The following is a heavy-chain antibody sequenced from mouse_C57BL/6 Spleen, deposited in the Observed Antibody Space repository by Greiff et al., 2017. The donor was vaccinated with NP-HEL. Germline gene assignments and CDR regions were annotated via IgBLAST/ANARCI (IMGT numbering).Heavy chain of an antibody. J-gene: IGHJ4*01. D-gene: IGHD1-1*01. Sequence: QVQLQQPGAELVKPGASVKMSCKASGYTFTSYWMQWVKQRPGQGLEWIGEIDPSDSYTNYNKKFKGKATLTVDTSSSTAYMQLSSLTSEDSAVYYCARSHYYSSSPMDYWGQGTSVTVSS. CDR2: IDPSDSYT. V-gene: IGHV1-50*01. CDR3: ARSHYYSSSPMDY. CDR1: GYTFTSYW.